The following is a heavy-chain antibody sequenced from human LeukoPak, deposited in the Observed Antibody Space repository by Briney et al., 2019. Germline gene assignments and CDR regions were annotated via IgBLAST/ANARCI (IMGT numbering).Heavy chain of an antibody. CDR3: AKGQAADWYFDL. J-gene: IGHJ2*01. CDR2: ISYSGSST. D-gene: IGHD2-15*01. V-gene: IGHV3-23*01. CDR1: GSTFSSYA. Sequence: GGSLRLSCAASGSTFSSYAMSWVGQAPGMGLEWVSAISYSGSSTYYADSVKGRLTISRDNSKNTLYLQMSGLRAEDTAVYYCAKGQAADWYFDLWGRGTLVTVSS.